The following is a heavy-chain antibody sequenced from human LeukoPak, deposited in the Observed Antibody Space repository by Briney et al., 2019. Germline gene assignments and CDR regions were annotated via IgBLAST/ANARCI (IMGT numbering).Heavy chain of an antibody. D-gene: IGHD2-15*01. J-gene: IGHJ4*02. Sequence: GGSLRLSCVASGLRFRSYAMNWVRQAPGKGLECISTISDDSSFTYYADSVKGRSAISRDDSKNTLYLQMNNLKVEDTAVYYCAKGRCSGVGCDSFHSWGQGALVAVSS. CDR3: AKGRCSGVGCDSFHS. V-gene: IGHV3-23*01. CDR2: ISDDSSFT. CDR1: GLRFRSYA.